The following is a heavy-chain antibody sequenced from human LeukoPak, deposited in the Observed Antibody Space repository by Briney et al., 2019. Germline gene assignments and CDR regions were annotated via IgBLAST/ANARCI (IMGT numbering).Heavy chain of an antibody. Sequence: SETLSLTCTVSGGSISSYYWSWIRQPPGKGLEWIGYVYYSGSTNYNPSLKSRVTISVDTSKNQFSLKLSSVTAADTAVYYCARDYYDSSENAFDIWGQGTMVTVSS. CDR3: ARDYYDSSENAFDI. CDR1: GGSISSYY. V-gene: IGHV4-59*01. J-gene: IGHJ3*02. D-gene: IGHD3-22*01. CDR2: VYYSGST.